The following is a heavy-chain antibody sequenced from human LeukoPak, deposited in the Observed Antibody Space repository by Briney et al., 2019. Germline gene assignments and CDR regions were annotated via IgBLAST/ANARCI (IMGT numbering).Heavy chain of an antibody. V-gene: IGHV4-59*01. CDR2: VYYTGTT. CDR1: GGSINNYY. CDR3: ARYNTLPRGFTAVDS. J-gene: IGHJ4*02. D-gene: IGHD3-10*01. Sequence: PSETLSLTCSVSGGSINNYYGTWIRQAPGKGLEWIGNVYYTGTTNYNPSLKSRVTISVDTSKNQFSLKLSSVTAADTAVYYCARYNTLPRGFTAVDSWGQGTLVTVSS.